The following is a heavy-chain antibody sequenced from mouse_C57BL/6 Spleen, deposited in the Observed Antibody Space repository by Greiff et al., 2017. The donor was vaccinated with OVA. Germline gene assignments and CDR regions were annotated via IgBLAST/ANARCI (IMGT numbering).Heavy chain of an antibody. CDR1: GYTFTSYD. D-gene: IGHD2-1*01. CDR2: IYPRAGST. Sequence: QVQLKQSGPELVKPGASVKLSCKASGYTFTSYDINWVKQRPGQGLEWIGWIYPRAGSTKYNEKFKGKATWTVDTSSSTAYMELHSLTSEDSAVYFCARSRGNFYAMDYWGQGTSVTVSS. CDR3: ARSRGNFYAMDY. V-gene: IGHV1-85*01. J-gene: IGHJ4*01.